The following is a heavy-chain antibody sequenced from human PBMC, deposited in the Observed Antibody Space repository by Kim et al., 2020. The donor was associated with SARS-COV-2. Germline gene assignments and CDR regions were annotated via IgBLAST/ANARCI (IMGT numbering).Heavy chain of an antibody. CDR3: ARGGYDFWSGYFHRVNWFDP. V-gene: IGHV4-59*09. J-gene: IGHJ5*02. Sequence: RVTISVDTSKNQFSLKLSSVTAADTAVYYCARGGYDFWSGYFHRVNWFDPWGQGTLVTVSS. D-gene: IGHD3-3*01.